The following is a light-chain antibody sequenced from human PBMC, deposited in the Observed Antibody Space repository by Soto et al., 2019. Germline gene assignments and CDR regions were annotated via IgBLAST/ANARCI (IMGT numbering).Light chain of an antibody. V-gene: IGKV3-15*01. CDR3: QDYSDWPTWT. J-gene: IGKJ1*01. CDR2: GAS. Sequence: EVGMTQSPATLSVSHGERATLSCRASQTISTNLAWYQQKPGQAPRLLIYGASTRAAGIPARFSGSGSGTEFTLIISSLQSEDFAVYYCQDYSDWPTWTFGQGTKVDIK. CDR1: QTISTN.